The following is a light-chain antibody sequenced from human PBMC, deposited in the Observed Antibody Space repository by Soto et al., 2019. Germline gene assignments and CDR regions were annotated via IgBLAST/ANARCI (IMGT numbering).Light chain of an antibody. Sequence: EIVLTPSPVTLSLSPGERATLSCRASQSVSSRLAWYQQKPGQAPRLLIYDASNRATGIPARFSGSGSGTDFTLTISSLEPEDFAVYYCQEGGDWPLTVGGGTKVEIK. CDR2: DAS. V-gene: IGKV3-11*01. J-gene: IGKJ4*01. CDR3: QEGGDWPLT. CDR1: QSVSSR.